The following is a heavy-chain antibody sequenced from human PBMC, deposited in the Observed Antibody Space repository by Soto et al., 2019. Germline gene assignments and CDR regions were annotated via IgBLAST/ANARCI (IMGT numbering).Heavy chain of an antibody. CDR3: ARVGYSSSWYDLSGSSYFDP. CDR2: IYYSGST. V-gene: IGHV4-59*01. J-gene: IGHJ5*02. Sequence: SETLSLTCTVSGGSISSYYWSWIRQPPGKGLEWIGYIYYSGSTNYNPSLKSRVTISVDTSKNQFSLKLSSVTAADTAVYYCARVGYSSSWYDLSGSSYFDPWGQGTLVTVSS. D-gene: IGHD6-13*01. CDR1: GGSISSYY.